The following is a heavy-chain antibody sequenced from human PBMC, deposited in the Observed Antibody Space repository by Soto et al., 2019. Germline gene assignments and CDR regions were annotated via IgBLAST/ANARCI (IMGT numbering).Heavy chain of an antibody. CDR3: AKVPITMIVVVMNYFDY. J-gene: IGHJ4*02. CDR1: GFTFSSYA. Sequence: HPGGSLRLSCAASGFTFSSYAMSWVRQAPGKGLEWVSAISGSGGSTYYADSVKGRFTISRDNSKNTLYLQMNSLRAEDTAVYYCAKVPITMIVVVMNYFDYWGQGTLVTVSS. CDR2: ISGSGGST. V-gene: IGHV3-23*01. D-gene: IGHD3-22*01.